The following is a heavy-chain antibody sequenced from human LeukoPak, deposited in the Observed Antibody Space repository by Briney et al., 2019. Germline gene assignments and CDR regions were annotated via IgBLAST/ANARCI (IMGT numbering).Heavy chain of an antibody. CDR3: ARGRGSYDAFDI. CDR1: GVSFSGYY. J-gene: IGHJ3*02. Sequence: SETLSLTCAVYGVSFSGYYWSWIRQPPGKGLEWIGEINHSGSTNYNPSLKSRVTISVDTSKNQFSLKLSSVTAADTAVYYCARGRGSYDAFDIWGQGTMVTVSS. V-gene: IGHV4-34*01. CDR2: INHSGST.